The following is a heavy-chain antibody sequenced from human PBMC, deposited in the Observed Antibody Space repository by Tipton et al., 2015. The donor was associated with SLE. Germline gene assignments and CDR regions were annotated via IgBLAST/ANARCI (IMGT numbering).Heavy chain of an antibody. CDR3: ARGRPSDYIWVYSGWVFDY. Sequence: TLSLTCAVYGGSFSGYYWSWIRQTPGKGLEWIGEINHSGSTNYNPSLESRVTISVDTSKNQFSLKLSSVTAADTALYYCARGRPSDYIWVYSGWVFDYWGQATLVTVSS. CDR2: INHSGST. V-gene: IGHV4-34*01. CDR1: GGSFSGYY. J-gene: IGHJ4*02. D-gene: IGHD3-16*01.